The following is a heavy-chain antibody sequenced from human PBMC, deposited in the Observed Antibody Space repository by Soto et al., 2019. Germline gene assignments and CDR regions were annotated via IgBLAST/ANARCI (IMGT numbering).Heavy chain of an antibody. J-gene: IGHJ6*02. Sequence: EVQLLESGGGLVQTGGSLRLSCAASGFIFSNYAMTWVRQAPGKGLEWVSTISSGGGNSYYADSVEGRFTMSRDNAKNTVILQINSLRADDTAVYYCAKSEVADIVYVGMDVWGQGTTVTVSS. CDR3: AKSEVADIVYVGMDV. D-gene: IGHD2-15*01. CDR2: ISSGGGNS. CDR1: GFIFSNYA. V-gene: IGHV3-23*01.